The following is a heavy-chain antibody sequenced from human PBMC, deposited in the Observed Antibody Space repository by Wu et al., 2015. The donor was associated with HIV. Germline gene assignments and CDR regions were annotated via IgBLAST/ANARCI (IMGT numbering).Heavy chain of an antibody. V-gene: IGHV1-2*02. J-gene: IGHJ5*02. CDR3: ARGRPPLWSGGSRERGWWFDP. CDR1: GYTFIGYY. Sequence: QVQLLQSGAEVKKPGASVMVSCKASGYTFIGYYMHWVRQAPGQGLEWMGWINPNSGGTNYAQKFQGRVTMTRDTSISTTYMELSRLRSDDTAVYFCARGRPPLWSGGSRERGWWFDPGAREPWSPSPQ. D-gene: IGHD2-15*01. CDR2: INPNSGGT.